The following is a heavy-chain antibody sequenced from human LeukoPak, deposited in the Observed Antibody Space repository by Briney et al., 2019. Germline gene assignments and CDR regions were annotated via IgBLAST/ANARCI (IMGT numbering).Heavy chain of an antibody. CDR2: IRSKANNYAT. CDR1: GFTFSSSA. D-gene: IGHD3-16*02. V-gene: IGHV3-73*01. CDR3: SAPLDN. J-gene: IGHJ4*02. Sequence: GGSLRLSCAASGFTFSSSAMHWVRQASGKGPEWVGRIRSKANNYATAYAASVTGRFTIYRDDSKNTTYLQMNSLKTEDTAVYYCSAPLDNWGQGTLVTVSS.